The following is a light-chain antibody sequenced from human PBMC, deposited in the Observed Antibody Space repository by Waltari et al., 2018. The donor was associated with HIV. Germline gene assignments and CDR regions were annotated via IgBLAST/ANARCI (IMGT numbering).Light chain of an antibody. Sequence: DIQMTQSPSYVSASVGDRVTITCRTSQAISTNLNWYQHKPGKAPKLLIYAASSLQSGVPWRFSGSGSGTDFTLNIGTLQSEDFAVYYCQQYNKWPRTFGRGTKVEI. CDR3: QQYNKWPRT. J-gene: IGKJ4*02. CDR1: QAISTN. V-gene: IGKV1-39*01. CDR2: AAS.